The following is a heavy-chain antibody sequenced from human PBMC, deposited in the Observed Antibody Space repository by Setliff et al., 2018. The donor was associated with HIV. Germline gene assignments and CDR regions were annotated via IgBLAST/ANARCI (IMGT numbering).Heavy chain of an antibody. D-gene: IGHD6-6*01. CDR3: ARGWHSTSPNSYFDY. CDR1: GYSFTVYA. Sequence: ASVKVSCKASGYSFTVYAMNWVRQAPGQGLEWMGWINIGNGDTKYSQDFHDRVTISMDTPTTTVYMELSSLRSDDMAVYYCARGWHSTSPNSYFDYWGQGSLVTVS. CDR2: INIGNGDT. V-gene: IGHV1-3*03. J-gene: IGHJ4*02.